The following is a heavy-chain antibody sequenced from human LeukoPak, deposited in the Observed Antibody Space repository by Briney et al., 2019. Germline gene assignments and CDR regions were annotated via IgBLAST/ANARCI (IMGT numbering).Heavy chain of an antibody. CDR3: ERESLFYDFWSGYPDY. V-gene: IGHV3-74*01. D-gene: IGHD3-3*01. CDR1: GFTFSSYW. Sequence: GGSLRLSCAASGFTFSSYWMHWVRQAPGKGLVWVSRINSGGSSTSYADSVKGRFTISRDNAKNTLYLQMNSLRAEDTAVYYCERESLFYDFWSGYPDYWGQGTLVTVSS. CDR2: INSGGSST. J-gene: IGHJ4*02.